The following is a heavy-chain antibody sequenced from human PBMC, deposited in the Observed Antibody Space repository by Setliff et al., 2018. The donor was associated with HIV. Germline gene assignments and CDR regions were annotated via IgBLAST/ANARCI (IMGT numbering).Heavy chain of an antibody. V-gene: IGHV4-34*01. J-gene: IGHJ3*01. CDR2: INHSGST. CDR1: GGSLSGYY. Sequence: PSETLSLTCAVYGGSLSGYYWSWIRQPPGKGLEWFGEINHSGSTNYNPSLKSRVTISIDTSKNQFSLKLRSVTATDTAVYYCARLRESLKVGFVFDFWGQGTKVTVSS. CDR3: ARLRESLKVGFVFDF. D-gene: IGHD3-22*01.